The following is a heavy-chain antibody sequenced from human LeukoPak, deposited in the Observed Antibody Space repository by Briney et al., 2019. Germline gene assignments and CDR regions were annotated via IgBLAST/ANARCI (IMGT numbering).Heavy chain of an antibody. J-gene: IGHJ4*02. CDR2: IYYSGST. D-gene: IGHD2-2*02. Sequence: TSETLSLTCTVSGGSISSSSYYWGWIRQPPGKGLEWSGSIYYSGSTYYNPSLKSRVTISVDTSKNQFSLKLSCATAADTAVYYCARGRYQLLYARFDYCGQGTRVTVTA. V-gene: IGHV4-39*07. CDR3: ARGRYQLLYARFDY. CDR1: GGSISSSSYY.